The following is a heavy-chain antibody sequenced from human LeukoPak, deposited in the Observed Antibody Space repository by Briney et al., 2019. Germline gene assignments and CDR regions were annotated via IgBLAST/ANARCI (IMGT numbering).Heavy chain of an antibody. CDR2: ISAYNGNT. V-gene: IGHV1-18*01. J-gene: IGHJ4*02. CDR3: ARDDIVVVPAAITVLDY. D-gene: IGHD2-2*01. CDR1: GYTFTSYG. Sequence: VSVKVSCKASGYTFTSYGISWVRQAPGQGLEWMGWISAYNGNTNYAQKLQGRVTMTTDTSTSTAYMELRSLRSDDTAVYYCARDDIVVVPAAITVLDYWGQGTLVTVSS.